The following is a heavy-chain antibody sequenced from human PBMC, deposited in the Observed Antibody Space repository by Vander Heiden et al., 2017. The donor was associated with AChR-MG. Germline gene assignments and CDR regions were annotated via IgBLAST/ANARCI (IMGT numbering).Heavy chain of an antibody. Sequence: QVQLVQSGAEVKKPGASAKVSCKASGYTFTSYGISWVRQAPGQGLEWMGWISGYNGNTNYAQKVQGRVTVTTDTSTSTAYMELRSLRSDDTAVYYCARVSTSRSFSSSWFYYYYIDVWGKGTTVTVSS. J-gene: IGHJ6*03. V-gene: IGHV1-18*01. CDR1: GYTFTSYG. D-gene: IGHD6-13*01. CDR3: ARVSTSRSFSSSWFYYYYIDV. CDR2: ISGYNGNT.